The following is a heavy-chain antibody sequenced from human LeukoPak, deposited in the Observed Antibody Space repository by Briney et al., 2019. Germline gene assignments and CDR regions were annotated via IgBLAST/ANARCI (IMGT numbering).Heavy chain of an antibody. Sequence: SQTLSLTCTVSGGSISSGDYYWSWIRQPPGKGLEWIGYIYYSGSTYYNPTLKSRVTISVDTSKNQFSLKLSSVTAADTAVYYCAREVNPGLGMDVWGQGTTVTVSS. V-gene: IGHV4-30-4*01. D-gene: IGHD4-23*01. CDR3: AREVNPGLGMDV. CDR1: GGSISSGDYY. J-gene: IGHJ6*02. CDR2: IYYSGST.